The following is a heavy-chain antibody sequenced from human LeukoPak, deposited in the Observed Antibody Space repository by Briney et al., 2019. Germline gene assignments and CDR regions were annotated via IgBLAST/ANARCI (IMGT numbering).Heavy chain of an antibody. CDR1: GGSISSSSYY. CDR3: ARGKGLLRFLEWNWFDP. D-gene: IGHD3-3*01. V-gene: IGHV4-61*02. Sequence: SETLSFTCTVSGGSISSSSYYWSWIRQPAGKGLEWIGRIYTSGSTNYNPSLKSRVTISVDTSKNQFSLKLSSVTAADTAVYYCARGKGLLRFLEWNWFDPWGQGTLVTVSS. J-gene: IGHJ5*02. CDR2: IYTSGST.